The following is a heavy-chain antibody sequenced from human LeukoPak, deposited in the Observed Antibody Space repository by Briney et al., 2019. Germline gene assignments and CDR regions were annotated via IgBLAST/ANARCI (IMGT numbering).Heavy chain of an antibody. D-gene: IGHD5-24*01. CDR2: ISGSGGST. CDR3: ARAKDGTNILDY. CDR1: GFTFSSYA. Sequence: GGSLRLSCAASGFTFSSYAMSWVRQAPGKGLEWVSAISGSGGSTYYADSVKGRFTISRDNSKNTLYLQMDSLRAEDTAVYYCARAKDGTNILDYWGQGTLVTVSS. J-gene: IGHJ4*02. V-gene: IGHV3-23*01.